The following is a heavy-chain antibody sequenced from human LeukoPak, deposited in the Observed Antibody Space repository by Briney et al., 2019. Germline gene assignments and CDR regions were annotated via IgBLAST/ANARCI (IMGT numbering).Heavy chain of an antibody. CDR1: GYTFTSYG. V-gene: IGHV1-18*01. D-gene: IGHD3-22*01. Sequence: ASVTVSCKASGYTFTSYGISWVRQAPGQGLEWMGWISAYNGNTNYAQKLQGRVTMTTDTSTSTAYMELRSLRSDDTAVYYCARDEGGVYYYDSSGYLYYGDQGTLVTVS. CDR3: ARDEGGVYYYDSSGYLYY. CDR2: ISAYNGNT. J-gene: IGHJ4*02.